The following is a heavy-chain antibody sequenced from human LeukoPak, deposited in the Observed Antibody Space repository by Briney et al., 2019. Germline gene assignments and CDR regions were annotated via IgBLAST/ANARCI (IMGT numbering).Heavy chain of an antibody. Sequence: KPGGSLRLSCAASGFTFSNYWMTWVRQAPGKGLEWVANIKEDGSEIFYVDSVKGRFTISRDNARNSLYLQMNNLRAEDTAVYYCARDPPVRAFDIWGQGTMVTVSS. D-gene: IGHD3-3*01. CDR2: IKEDGSEI. CDR3: ARDPPVRAFDI. J-gene: IGHJ3*02. V-gene: IGHV3-7*01. CDR1: GFTFSNYW.